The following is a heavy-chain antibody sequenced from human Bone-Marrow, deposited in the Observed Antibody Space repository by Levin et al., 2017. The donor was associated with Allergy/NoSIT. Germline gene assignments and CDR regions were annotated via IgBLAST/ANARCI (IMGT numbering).Heavy chain of an antibody. J-gene: IGHJ2*01. V-gene: IGHV4-59*01. CDR3: ARDPGVAVAGMGEGVWYFDL. Sequence: PSETLSLTCTVSGGSISSYYWSWIRQPPGKGLEWIGYIYYSGSTNYNPSLKSRVTISVDTSKNQFSLKLSSVTAADTAVYYCARDPGVAVAGMGEGVWYFDLWGRGTLVTVSS. D-gene: IGHD6-19*01. CDR1: GGSISSYY. CDR2: IYYSGST.